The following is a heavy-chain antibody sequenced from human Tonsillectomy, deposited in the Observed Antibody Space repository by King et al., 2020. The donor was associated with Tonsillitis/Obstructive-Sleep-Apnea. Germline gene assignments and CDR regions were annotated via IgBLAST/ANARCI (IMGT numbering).Heavy chain of an antibody. CDR3: ARDVTGNLDF. V-gene: IGHV3-7*03. CDR2: INQDGTTK. CDR1: GYTLSNYW. J-gene: IGHJ4*02. D-gene: IGHD2-21*02. Sequence: VQLVESGGGLVQPGGSLRLSCAASGYTLSNYWMAWVRQAPGKGPEWVANINQDGTTKNHIDSVKGRFTISRDNAKNSLYLQMKSLRAEDTAFYYCARDVTGNLDFWGQGTLVTVSS.